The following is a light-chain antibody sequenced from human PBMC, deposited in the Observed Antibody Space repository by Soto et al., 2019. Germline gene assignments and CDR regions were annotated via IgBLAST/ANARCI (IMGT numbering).Light chain of an antibody. J-gene: IGLJ2*01. CDR3: QSYDSSLSGRVV. CDR2: GNS. Sequence: QAVVTQPPSVSGAPGQRVTISCTGSSSNIGTGYDVHWYQQVPGTAPKLLIYGNSNRPSGVPDRFSGSKSGTSASLAITGLQAEDEADYYCQSYDSSLSGRVVFGGGTKLTVL. V-gene: IGLV1-40*01. CDR1: SSNIGTGYD.